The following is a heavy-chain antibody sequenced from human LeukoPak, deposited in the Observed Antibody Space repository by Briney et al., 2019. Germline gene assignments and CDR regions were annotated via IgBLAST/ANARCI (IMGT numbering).Heavy chain of an antibody. CDR3: ARDGSVSYYPFDY. D-gene: IGHD3-10*01. CDR2: IYYSGST. CDR1: GGSISSSSYY. J-gene: IGHJ4*02. V-gene: IGHV4-39*07. Sequence: SETLSLTCTVSGGSISSSSYYWGWIRQPPGKGLEWIGSIYYSGSTYYNPSLKSRVTISVDTSKNRFSLKLSSVTAADTAVYYCARDGSVSYYPFDYWGQGTLVTVSS.